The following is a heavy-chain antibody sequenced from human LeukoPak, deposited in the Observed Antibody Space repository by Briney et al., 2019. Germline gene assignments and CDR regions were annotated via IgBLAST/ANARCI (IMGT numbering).Heavy chain of an antibody. CDR2: IYSGGST. CDR3: AREDCSGGSCSNDY. Sequence: PGGSLRLSCAASGFTVSSNYMSWVRQAPGKGLEWVSVIYSGGSTYYADSVKGRFTISRDNSKNTLYLQMNSLRAEDTAVYHCAREDCSGGSCSNDYWGQGTLVTVSS. J-gene: IGHJ4*02. V-gene: IGHV3-66*02. D-gene: IGHD2-15*01. CDR1: GFTVSSNY.